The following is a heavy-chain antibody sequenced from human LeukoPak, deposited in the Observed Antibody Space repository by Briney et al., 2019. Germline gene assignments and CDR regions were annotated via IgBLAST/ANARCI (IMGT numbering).Heavy chain of an antibody. V-gene: IGHV3-21*01. J-gene: IGHJ4*02. CDR1: GFTFSSYS. D-gene: IGHD6-19*01. CDR3: ARPGIAVAGEFFDY. Sequence: TAGGPLRLSCAASGFTFSSYSMNWVRQAPGKGLEWVSFIRSSSSYIYYADSVKGRFTISRDNAKNSLYLQMNSLRAEDTAVYYCARPGIAVAGEFFDYWGQGTLVTVSS. CDR2: IRSSSSYI.